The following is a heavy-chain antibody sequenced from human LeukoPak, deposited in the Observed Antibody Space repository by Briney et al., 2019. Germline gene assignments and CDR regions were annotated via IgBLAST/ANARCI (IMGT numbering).Heavy chain of an antibody. D-gene: IGHD3-10*01. Sequence: SETLSLTCTVSGGSVSSNSYYWSWIRQPPGKGLEWIDYIHYSGSTNYNPSLKSRVTISIDTSKNQFSLKLSSVTAADTAVYYCARDFNYYGSGSFWFDPRGQGTLVTVSS. CDR3: ARDFNYYGSGSFWFDP. V-gene: IGHV4-61*01. CDR2: IHYSGST. J-gene: IGHJ5*02. CDR1: GGSVSSNSYY.